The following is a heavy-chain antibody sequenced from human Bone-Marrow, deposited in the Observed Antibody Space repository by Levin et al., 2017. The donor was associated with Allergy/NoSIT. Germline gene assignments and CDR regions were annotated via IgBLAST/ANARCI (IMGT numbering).Heavy chain of an antibody. CDR2: INSDGSST. V-gene: IGHV3-74*01. CDR1: GFTFSSYW. Sequence: GASVKVSCAASGFTFSSYWMHWVRQAPGKGLVWVSRINSDGSSTSYADSVKGRFTISRDNAKNTLYLQMNSLRAEDTAVYYCARARQQQFDYWGQGTLVTVSS. CDR3: ARARQQQFDY. D-gene: IGHD6-13*01. J-gene: IGHJ4*02.